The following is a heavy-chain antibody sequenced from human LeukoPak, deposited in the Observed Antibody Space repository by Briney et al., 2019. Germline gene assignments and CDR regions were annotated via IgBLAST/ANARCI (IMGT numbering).Heavy chain of an antibody. J-gene: IGHJ4*02. CDR3: ARGIPIRLLESVMAY. Sequence: ASVKVSCKASGGTFGSYAISWVRQAPGQGLEWMGGIIPIFGTANYAQKFQGRVTITTDESTSTAYMELSSLRSEDTTVYYCARGIPIRLLESVMAYWGQGTLVTVSS. D-gene: IGHD3-3*01. CDR2: IIPIFGTA. CDR1: GGTFGSYA. V-gene: IGHV1-69*05.